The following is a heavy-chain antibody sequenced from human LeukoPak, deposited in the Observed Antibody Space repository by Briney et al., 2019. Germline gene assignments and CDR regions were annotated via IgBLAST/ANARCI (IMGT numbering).Heavy chain of an antibody. CDR2: NSHSGST. Sequence: PSETVSLTCTVSTYSISSGYYWGWIRQPPGKGLEWIGSNSHSGSTYYNPSLKSRVTISVDTSKNQFSLKLSSVTAADTAVYYCARVVRGVISRYYYYYYMDVWGKGTTVTISS. CDR3: ARVVRGVISRYYYYYYMDV. V-gene: IGHV4-38-2*02. J-gene: IGHJ6*03. D-gene: IGHD3-10*01. CDR1: TYSISSGYY.